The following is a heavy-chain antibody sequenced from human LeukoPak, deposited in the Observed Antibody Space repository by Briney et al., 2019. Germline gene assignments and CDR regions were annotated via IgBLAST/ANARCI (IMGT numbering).Heavy chain of an antibody. D-gene: IGHD3-10*01. J-gene: IGHJ4*02. Sequence: GGSLRLSCAASGFTLSNYAMHWVRQAPGKGLEWVTVISSDGSNEYYADSVKGRFSISRDNSKNTLYLQMNSLRAEDTAVYYCASLLHYYGSGSYTLKYSSSWYSKYYFDYWGQGTLVTVSS. CDR2: ISSDGSNE. CDR3: ASLLHYYGSGSYTLKYSSSWYSKYYFDY. V-gene: IGHV3-30*04. CDR1: GFTLSNYA.